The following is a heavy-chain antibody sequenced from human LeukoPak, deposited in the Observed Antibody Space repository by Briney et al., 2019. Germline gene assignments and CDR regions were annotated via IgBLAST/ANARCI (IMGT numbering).Heavy chain of an antibody. CDR3: ARGRWDILTGYNWFDP. V-gene: IGHV4-4*07. J-gene: IGHJ5*02. D-gene: IGHD3-9*01. CDR1: GVSISSYY. CDR2: IYSSGST. Sequence: SETLSLTCTVSGVSISSYYWSWIRQPAGKVLEWIGHIYSSGSTNYSPSLKSRVTMSVDTSKKQFSLRLNSVTAADTAVYYCARGRWDILTGYNWFDPWGQGTLVTVSS.